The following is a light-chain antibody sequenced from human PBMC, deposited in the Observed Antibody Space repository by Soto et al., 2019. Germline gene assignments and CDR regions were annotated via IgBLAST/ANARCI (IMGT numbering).Light chain of an antibody. Sequence: DIQMTQSPSSLSASVGDRVTITCQASQDISNYLNWYQQKPGKAPKLLIYDASNLETGVPSRFSGSGSGTDFIFTISSLRPEDIATYYCQQYDNLLLTFGGGTKVEIK. V-gene: IGKV1-33*01. CDR3: QQYDNLLLT. CDR2: DAS. J-gene: IGKJ4*01. CDR1: QDISNY.